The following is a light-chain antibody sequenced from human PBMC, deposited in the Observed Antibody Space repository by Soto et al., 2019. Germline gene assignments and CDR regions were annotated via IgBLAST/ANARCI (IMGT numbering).Light chain of an antibody. CDR2: DAS. Sequence: DIQMTQSPSSLSASVGDRVTITCQASQDISNYLNWYQQKPGKAPKLLIYDASNLETGVPSRFSGRGSGTDFTFPIRSLQPEDIATYYFQRYDNLPPLTFGGGTKVEIK. V-gene: IGKV1-33*01. CDR1: QDISNY. J-gene: IGKJ4*01. CDR3: QRYDNLPPLT.